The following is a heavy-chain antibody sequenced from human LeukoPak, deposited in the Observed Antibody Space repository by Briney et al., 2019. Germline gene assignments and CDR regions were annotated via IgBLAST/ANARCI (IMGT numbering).Heavy chain of an antibody. CDR3: ARDRKSSGSFADYYYGMDV. CDR1: GDSVSSNSAA. D-gene: IGHD6-19*01. CDR2: TYYRSKWYS. J-gene: IGHJ6*02. V-gene: IGHV6-1*01. Sequence: SQTLSLTCAISGDSVSSNSAAWNWIRQSPSRGLEWLGRTYYRSKWYSDYAVSVKSRITINPDTSKNQFSLQLNSVTPEDTAVYYCARDRKSSGSFADYYYGMDVWGQGTTVTVSS.